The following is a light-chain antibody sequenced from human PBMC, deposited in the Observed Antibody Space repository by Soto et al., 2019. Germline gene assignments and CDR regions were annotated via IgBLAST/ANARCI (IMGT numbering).Light chain of an antibody. CDR3: QSYDSSLSAHYV. Sequence: QSVLAQPPSVSGAPGQRVTISCTGSSSNIGATYDVQWYQQLPGTAPKLLIYGNSSRPSGVPDRFSGSKSGTSASLAITGLQADDEAGYYCQSYDSSLSAHYVFGTGTKVTVL. V-gene: IGLV1-40*01. CDR1: SSNIGATYD. J-gene: IGLJ1*01. CDR2: GNS.